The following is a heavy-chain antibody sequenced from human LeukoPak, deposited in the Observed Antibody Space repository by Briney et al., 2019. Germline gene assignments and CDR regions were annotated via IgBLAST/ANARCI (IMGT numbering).Heavy chain of an antibody. D-gene: IGHD6-13*01. Sequence: SETLSLTCAVYGGSFSGYYWSWIRQPPGKGLEWIGEINHSGSTNYNPSLKSRVTISVDTSKNQFSLKLSSVTAADAAVYYCARRPGYSPFDIWGQGTMVTVSS. CDR3: ARRPGYSPFDI. CDR1: GGSFSGYY. V-gene: IGHV4-34*01. CDR2: INHSGST. J-gene: IGHJ3*02.